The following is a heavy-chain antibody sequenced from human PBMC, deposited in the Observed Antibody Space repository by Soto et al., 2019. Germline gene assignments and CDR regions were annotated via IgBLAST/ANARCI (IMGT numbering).Heavy chain of an antibody. V-gene: IGHV1-46*03. D-gene: IGHD2-2*01. CDR2: INPSGGST. J-gene: IGHJ3*02. Sequence: ASVKVSCKASGYTFTSYYMHWVRQAPGQGLEWMGIINPSGGSTSYAQKFQGRVTMTRDTSTSTVYMELSSLRSEDTAVYYCARDRVGYCSSTSCYGNDAFDIWGQGTMVTVSS. CDR3: ARDRVGYCSSTSCYGNDAFDI. CDR1: GYTFTSYY.